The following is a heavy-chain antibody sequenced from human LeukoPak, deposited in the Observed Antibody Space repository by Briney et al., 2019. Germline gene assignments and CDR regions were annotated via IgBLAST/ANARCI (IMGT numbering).Heavy chain of an antibody. D-gene: IGHD4-23*01. CDR1: AFTFSSYW. CDR3: SRTDGSKGGAIDY. V-gene: IGHV3-7*01. J-gene: IGHJ4*02. Sequence: GGSLRLSCAASAFTFSSYWMSWVRQAPGKGLEWVAKIKYDASDKYYVDSVKGRFTISRDNAKNSQYLQMNSLRAEDTAVYYCSRTDGSKGGAIDYWGQGTLVAVSS. CDR2: IKYDASDK.